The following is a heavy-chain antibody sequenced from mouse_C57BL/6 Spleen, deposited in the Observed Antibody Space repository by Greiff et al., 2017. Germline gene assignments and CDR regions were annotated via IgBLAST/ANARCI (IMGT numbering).Heavy chain of an antibody. Sequence: QVQLQQSGAELMKPGASVKLSCKATGYTFTGYWIEWVKQRPGHGLEWIGEILPGSGSTNYTDKFKGKVTFTADTSSNTAYMQHSSLTTEDSAIYDCARHYYGSRDYAMDYWGQGTSVTVSS. J-gene: IGHJ4*01. CDR2: ILPGSGST. CDR1: GYTFTGYW. D-gene: IGHD1-1*01. CDR3: ARHYYGSRDYAMDY. V-gene: IGHV1-9*01.